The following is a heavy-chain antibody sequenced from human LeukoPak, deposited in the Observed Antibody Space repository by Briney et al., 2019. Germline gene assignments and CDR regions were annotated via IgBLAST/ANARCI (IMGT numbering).Heavy chain of an antibody. CDR3: ARLGYCSSTKCYVIDY. J-gene: IGHJ4*02. Sequence: PGGSLRLSCAASGFTFSDHYMDCVRQAPGKGLEWVGRSRNKVNSYTTEYAASVKGRFTISRDDSKNSLYLQMNSLKTEDTAVYYCARLGYCSSTKCYVIDYWGQGTQVTVSS. V-gene: IGHV3-72*01. CDR2: SRNKVNSYTT. CDR1: GFTFSDHY. D-gene: IGHD2-2*01.